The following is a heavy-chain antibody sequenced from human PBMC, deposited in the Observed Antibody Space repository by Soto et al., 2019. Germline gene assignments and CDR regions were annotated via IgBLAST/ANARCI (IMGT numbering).Heavy chain of an antibody. Sequence: GGSLRLSCAASGFTVSSNYMSWVRQAPGKGLEWVSVIYSGGSTYYADSVKGRFTISRDNSKNTLYLQVNSLRAEDTAVYYCASLFNWNYADFDYWGQGTLVTVSS. CDR3: ASLFNWNYADFDY. CDR2: IYSGGST. D-gene: IGHD1-7*01. CDR1: GFTVSSNY. J-gene: IGHJ4*02. V-gene: IGHV3-53*01.